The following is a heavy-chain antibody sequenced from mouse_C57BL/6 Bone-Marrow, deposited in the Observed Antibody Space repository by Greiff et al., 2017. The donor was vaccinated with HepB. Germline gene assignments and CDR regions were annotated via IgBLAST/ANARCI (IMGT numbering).Heavy chain of an antibody. CDR3: ARSYYSNPFAY. V-gene: IGHV3-4*01. J-gene: IGHJ3*01. CDR1: GYSITNGNHW. Sequence: EVQLQQSGPALVKPSQSVSLTCTVTGYSITNGNHWWNWIRQVSGSKLEWIGYISSSGSTDSNPSLKSRSSITRDTSKNQLFLQLNAVTTEDIATYYGARSYYSNPFAYWGQGTLVTVSA. CDR2: ISSSGST. D-gene: IGHD2-5*01.